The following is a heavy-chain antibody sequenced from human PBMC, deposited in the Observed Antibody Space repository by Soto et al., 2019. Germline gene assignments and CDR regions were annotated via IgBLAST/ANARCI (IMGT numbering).Heavy chain of an antibody. CDR3: ASLLARGLRYDYYYYGMDV. Sequence: PSETLSLTCTVSGGSISSSSYYWGWIRQPPGKGLEWIGSIYYSGSTYYNPSLKRRVTISVDTSKNQFSLKLSSVTAADTAVYYCASLLARGLRYDYYYYGMDVWGQGTTVTVSS. D-gene: IGHD5-12*01. J-gene: IGHJ6*02. CDR2: IYYSGST. CDR1: GGSISSSSYY. V-gene: IGHV4-39*01.